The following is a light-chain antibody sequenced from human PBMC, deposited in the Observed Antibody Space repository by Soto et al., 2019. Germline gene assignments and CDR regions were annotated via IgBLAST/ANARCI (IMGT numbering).Light chain of an antibody. CDR3: QSFDTSLSGST. V-gene: IGLV1-40*01. Sequence: QSVLTQPPSVSGAPGQRVTISCTGSSSNIGAGYDVHWYQQLPGTAPKLLIYRNSNRPSGVPDRFSGSKSGTSASLAITGLQSDDEADYYCQSFDTSLSGSTFGGETNLTVL. CDR1: SSNIGAGYD. CDR2: RNS. J-gene: IGLJ3*02.